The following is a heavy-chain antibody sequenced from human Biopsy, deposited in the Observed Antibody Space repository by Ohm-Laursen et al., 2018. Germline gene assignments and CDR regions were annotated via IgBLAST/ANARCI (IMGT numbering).Heavy chain of an antibody. Sequence: RLSCAASGFTFSSYGMHWVRQAPGKGLEWVSLISNDGDIKYSADSMEGRFTISRDNSRNTLFLQMNSLKAEDTAVYYCAKDRFPYTSGYSSVFEYWGQGTLVTVSS. CDR2: ISNDGDIK. D-gene: IGHD3-22*01. V-gene: IGHV3-30*18. CDR3: AKDRFPYTSGYSSVFEY. CDR1: GFTFSSYG. J-gene: IGHJ4*02.